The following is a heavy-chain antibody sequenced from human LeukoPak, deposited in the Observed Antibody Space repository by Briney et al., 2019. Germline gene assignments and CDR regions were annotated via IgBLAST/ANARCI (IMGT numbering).Heavy chain of an antibody. J-gene: IGHJ4*02. D-gene: IGHD3-22*01. CDR2: IIPIFGTA. V-gene: IGHV1-69*05. CDR1: GGTFSSYA. CDR3: PRDRYYDSRGGEDYFDY. Sequence: ASVKVSCKASGGTFSSYAISWVRQAPGQWPEWMGGIIPIFGTANYAQKSQGRVTITTDESTSTSYMELSSLRSADTALAYCPRDRYYDSRGGEDYFDYWGQGTLVTVSS.